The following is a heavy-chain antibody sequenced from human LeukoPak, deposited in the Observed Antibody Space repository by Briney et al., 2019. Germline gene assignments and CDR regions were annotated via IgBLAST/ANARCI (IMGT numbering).Heavy chain of an antibody. CDR1: GLTFSSYA. J-gene: IGHJ4*02. V-gene: IGHV3-23*01. CDR3: ASGYSSSWWGDGAY. D-gene: IGHD6-19*01. CDR2: ITGSGDWA. Sequence: PGGSLRLSCAASGLTFSSYAMMWLRQAPGQGLEWVSAITGSGDWALYADSVKGRFTISRDNSKSTLYLQMNSLRAGDTALYYCASGYSSSWWGDGAYWGQGTLVTVSS.